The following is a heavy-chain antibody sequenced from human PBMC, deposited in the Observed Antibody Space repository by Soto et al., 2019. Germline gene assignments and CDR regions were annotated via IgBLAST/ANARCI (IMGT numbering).Heavy chain of an antibody. CDR1: GFTFSSYG. Sequence: GGSLRLSCAASGFTFSSYGMSWVRQAPGKGLEWVSGISGSAGSSSYADFVKGRFTISRDNSKNMVYLQMNSLRAEDTAVYYCAKPGFPYSGYDYEWRKVFDSWGQGTPVTVSS. CDR3: AKPGFPYSGYDYEWRKVFDS. V-gene: IGHV3-23*01. D-gene: IGHD5-12*01. CDR2: ISGSAGSS. J-gene: IGHJ4*02.